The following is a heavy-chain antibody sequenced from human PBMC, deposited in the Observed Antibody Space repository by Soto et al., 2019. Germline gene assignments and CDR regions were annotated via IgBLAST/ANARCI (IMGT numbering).Heavy chain of an antibody. Sequence: QITLKESGPTLVKPTQTLTLTCTVSGFSLTTQGVHVGWLRQPPGNALEWLALIYWDDNEVYSPSLKNRLTITQDTSKRQVVLTLATVDPVDSATYYCVYRDFGDYFFQFWGQGILVNVSS. CDR1: GFSLTTQGVH. D-gene: IGHD4-17*01. V-gene: IGHV2-5*02. CDR2: IYWDDNE. J-gene: IGHJ4*02. CDR3: VYRDFGDYFFQF.